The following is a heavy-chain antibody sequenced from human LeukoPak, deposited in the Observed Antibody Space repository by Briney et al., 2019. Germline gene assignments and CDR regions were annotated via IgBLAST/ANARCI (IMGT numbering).Heavy chain of an antibody. D-gene: IGHD5-24*01. J-gene: IGHJ4*02. CDR2: ISYSGSS. CDR3: ARSDMATVFDF. Sequence: SQTLSLTCAVSGGSISSGASYWSWIRQHPGKGLEWIGYISYSGSSYYNPSLKTRLTISVDTSKNQFSLKLGSVTAADTAFYYCARSDMATVFDFWGRGTLVTVSS. CDR1: GGSISSGASY. V-gene: IGHV4-31*11.